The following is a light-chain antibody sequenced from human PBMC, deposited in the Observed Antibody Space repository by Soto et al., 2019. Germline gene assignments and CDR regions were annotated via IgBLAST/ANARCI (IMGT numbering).Light chain of an antibody. J-gene: IGKJ1*01. CDR2: QIS. Sequence: DIVMTQTPLSSPVTLGQPASISCRSSQSLLHSDGNTYLSWLQQRPGQPPRLLIYQISKRFSGVPDRFSGSGAGTDFTLKIIRVESEDVGIYYCMQSTQLRTFGQGTKVDIK. V-gene: IGKV2-24*01. CDR3: MQSTQLRT. CDR1: QSLLHSDGNTY.